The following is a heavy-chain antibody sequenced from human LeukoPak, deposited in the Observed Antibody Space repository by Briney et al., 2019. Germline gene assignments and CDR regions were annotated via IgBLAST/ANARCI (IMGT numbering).Heavy chain of an antibody. D-gene: IGHD3-16*02. Sequence: GSLRLSCAASGFTFSSYGMHWVRQPPGKGLEWIGEIYHSGSTNYNPSLKSRVTISVDKSKNQFSLKLSSVTAADTAVYYCARGAPFMITFGGVIVTSTAHYFDYWGQGTLVTVSS. CDR2: IYHSGST. CDR3: ARGAPFMITFGGVIVTSTAHYFDY. J-gene: IGHJ4*02. V-gene: IGHV4-4*02. CDR1: GFTFSSYG.